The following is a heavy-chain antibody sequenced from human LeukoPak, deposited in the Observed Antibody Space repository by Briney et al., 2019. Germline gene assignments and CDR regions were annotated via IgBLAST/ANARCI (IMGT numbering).Heavy chain of an antibody. CDR3: ARDSPYYYDSSGFDSFDI. D-gene: IGHD3-22*01. J-gene: IGHJ3*02. V-gene: IGHV1-2*06. CDR1: GYTFTDYY. CDR2: IDPNSGGT. Sequence: GSLKVSCKASGYTFTDYYMHWVRQAPGQGLEWMGRIDPNSGGTNYAQKFQGRVTMTRDTSISTAYMELSRLRSDDTAVYYCARDSPYYYDSSGFDSFDIWGQGTIVTVSS.